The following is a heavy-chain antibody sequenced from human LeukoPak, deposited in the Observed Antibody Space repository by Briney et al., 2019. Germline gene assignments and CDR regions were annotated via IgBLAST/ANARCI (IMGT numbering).Heavy chain of an antibody. V-gene: IGHV3-23*01. D-gene: IGHD4-17*01. CDR2: ILSTGTT. Sequence: GGSLRLSCAASGLPFSASAMTWVRQAPGKGLEWVSHILSTGTTYYADSVRGRFTISRDNSKNTLYLLMTSLRADDTAVYYCATVKYDYGDPVGWFDPWGQGTLVTVSS. J-gene: IGHJ5*02. CDR3: ATVKYDYGDPVGWFDP. CDR1: GLPFSASA.